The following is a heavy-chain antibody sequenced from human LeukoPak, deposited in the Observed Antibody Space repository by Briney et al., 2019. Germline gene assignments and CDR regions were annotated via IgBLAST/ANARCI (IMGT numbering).Heavy chain of an antibody. CDR1: GYTFTSYG. V-gene: IGHV1-18*01. D-gene: IGHD3-16*02. Sequence: ASVKVSCKASGYTFTSYGISWVRQAPGQGLEWMGWISAYNGNTNYAQKLQGRVTMTTDTSTSTAYMELSRLRSDDTAVYYCARLSFRGYYFDYWGQGTLVTVSS. CDR2: ISAYNGNT. CDR3: ARLSFRGYYFDY. J-gene: IGHJ4*02.